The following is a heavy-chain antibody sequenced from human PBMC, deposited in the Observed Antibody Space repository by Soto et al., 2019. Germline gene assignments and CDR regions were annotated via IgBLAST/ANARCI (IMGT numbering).Heavy chain of an antibody. CDR1: GFTFSSYG. Sequence: QVQLVESGGGVVQPGRSLRLSCAASGFTFSSYGMHWVRQAPGKGLEWVAVVWDDGSNKNYADSVKGRFTISRDNSKNTLYLHMNSQRAEDTAVYYCARDRVVRVEAGAAPPLYYYYYGMDVWGQGTTVTVSS. CDR2: VWDDGSNK. CDR3: ARDRVVRVEAGAAPPLYYYYYGMDV. J-gene: IGHJ6*02. V-gene: IGHV3-33*01. D-gene: IGHD6-6*01.